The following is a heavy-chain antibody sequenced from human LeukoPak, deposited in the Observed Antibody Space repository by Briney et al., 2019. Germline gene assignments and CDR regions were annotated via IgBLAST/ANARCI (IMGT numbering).Heavy chain of an antibody. V-gene: IGHV4-38-2*02. Sequence: SETLSLTCTVSGYSISSGYYWGWIRQPPGKGLEWIGSIYHSGSTYYNPSLKSRATISVDTSKNQFSLSLDSVTAADTAVYYCARGLASGYPPIPFDYWGQGTLVTVSS. CDR3: ARGLASGYPPIPFDY. J-gene: IGHJ4*02. D-gene: IGHD3-3*01. CDR2: IYHSGST. CDR1: GYSISSGYY.